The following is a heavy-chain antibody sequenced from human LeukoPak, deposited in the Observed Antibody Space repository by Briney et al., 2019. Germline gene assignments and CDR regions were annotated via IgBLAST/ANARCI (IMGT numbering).Heavy chain of an antibody. CDR3: ARGQGIVVVPAANWFDP. Sequence: PSETLSLTCAVYGGSFSGYYWSWIRQPPGKGLGWIGEINHSGSTNYNPSLKCRVTISVDTSKNQFSLKLSSVTAADTAVYYCARGQGIVVVPAANWFDPWGQGTLVTVSS. CDR1: GGSFSGYY. J-gene: IGHJ5*02. D-gene: IGHD2-2*01. V-gene: IGHV4-34*01. CDR2: INHSGST.